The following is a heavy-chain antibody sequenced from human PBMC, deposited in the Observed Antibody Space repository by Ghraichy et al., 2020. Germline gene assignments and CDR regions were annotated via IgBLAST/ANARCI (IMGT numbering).Heavy chain of an antibody. Sequence: SETLSPTCTVSGGSVSSGSYYWSWIRQPPGKGLEWIGYMYYSGNTNYNPSLKSQFTISVDTSKNQFSLKLSSVTAADTAVYYCARDQTGDWYFDLWGRGTLVTVSS. V-gene: IGHV4-61*01. D-gene: IGHD7-27*01. CDR2: MYYSGNT. CDR1: GGSVSSGSYY. J-gene: IGHJ2*01. CDR3: ARDQTGDWYFDL.